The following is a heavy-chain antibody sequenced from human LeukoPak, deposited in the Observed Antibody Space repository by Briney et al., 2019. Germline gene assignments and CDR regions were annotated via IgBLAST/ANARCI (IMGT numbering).Heavy chain of an antibody. V-gene: IGHV3-30*02. CDR1: GFTFSSYG. J-gene: IGHJ4*02. CDR3: ARGAGTYYFDY. CDR2: IRYDGSNK. D-gene: IGHD1-1*01. Sequence: GGSLRLSCAASGFTFSSYGMHWVRQAPGKGLEWVAFIRYDGSNKYYADSVKGRFTISRDNSKNTLYLQTNSLRAEDTAVYYCARGAGTYYFDYWGQGTLVTVSS.